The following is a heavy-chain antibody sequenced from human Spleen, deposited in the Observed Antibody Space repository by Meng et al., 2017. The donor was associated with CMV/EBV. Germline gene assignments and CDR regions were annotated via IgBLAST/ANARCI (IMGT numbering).Heavy chain of an antibody. Sequence: SETLSLTCVVYGGSFSSFYWTWLRQPPGKGLEWIGEINHSGSTNYNPSLKSRVTISVDTSKNQFSLRLSSVTAADTAVYYCARSGIESGGTLIHYYGMDVWGQGTTVTVSS. D-gene: IGHD6-13*01. CDR1: GGSFSSFY. CDR3: ARSGIESGGTLIHYYGMDV. CDR2: INHSGST. V-gene: IGHV4-34*01. J-gene: IGHJ6*02.